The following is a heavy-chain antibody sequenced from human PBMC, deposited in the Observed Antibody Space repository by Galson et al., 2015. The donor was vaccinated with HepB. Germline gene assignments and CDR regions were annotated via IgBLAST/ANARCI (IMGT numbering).Heavy chain of an antibody. CDR1: GYSFNTYW. D-gene: IGHD2-15*01. CDR3: ARLYGCRDGKCYPTY. J-gene: IGHJ4*02. CDR2: VYPGDSDT. Sequence: QSGAEVKKPGESLKISCKGSGYSFNTYWIGWVRQMPGKGLEWMGIVYPGDSDTRYSPSFQGHVTTSADKSITTAYLQWSGLKASDTAMYYCARLYGCRDGKCYPTYWGQGTLVTVSS. V-gene: IGHV5-51*01.